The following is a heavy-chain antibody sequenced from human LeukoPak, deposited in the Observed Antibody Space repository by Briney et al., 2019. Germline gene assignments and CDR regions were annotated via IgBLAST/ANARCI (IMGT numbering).Heavy chain of an antibody. Sequence: SVKVSCKASGGTFSSYAISWVRQAPGQGLEWMGGIIPIFGTANYAQKFQGRVTNTTDESTSTAYMELSSLRSEDTAVYYCARGLVATIGSFDYWGQGTLVTVSS. CDR2: IIPIFGTA. D-gene: IGHD5-12*01. CDR3: ARGLVATIGSFDY. J-gene: IGHJ4*02. V-gene: IGHV1-69*05. CDR1: GGTFSSYA.